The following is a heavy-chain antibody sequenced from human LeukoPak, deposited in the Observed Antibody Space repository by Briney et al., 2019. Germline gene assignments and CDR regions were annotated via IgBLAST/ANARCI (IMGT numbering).Heavy chain of an antibody. V-gene: IGHV3-48*03. CDR1: GFTFSSYE. J-gene: IGHJ4*02. CDR3: VRVRGRSTWYGGGLDC. Sequence: GGSLRLSCAASGFTFSSYEMNWVRQAPGKGLEWVSYISSSGNSIYYADSVKGRFTISRDNAKNSLDLQMNSLRAEDTAIYYCVRVRGRSTWYGGGLDCWGQGTLVTVSS. D-gene: IGHD2-15*01. CDR2: ISSSGNSI.